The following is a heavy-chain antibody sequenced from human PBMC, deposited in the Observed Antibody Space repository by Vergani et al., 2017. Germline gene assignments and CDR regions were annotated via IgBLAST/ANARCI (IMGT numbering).Heavy chain of an antibody. CDR1: GVSIKSGFW. CDR3: VRVFIAAARSFDD. V-gene: IGHV4-4*03. J-gene: IGHJ4*02. Sequence: VQLQESVPVLLKPPGTLSLTCAVSGVSIKSGFWWNWVRQPPGTGLWWIGEINHGGSTNYNPSLKSRVTISVDTSKNQFSLKLSSVTAADTAVYYGVRVFIAAARSFDDWGQGTLVTVSS. CDR2: INHGGST. D-gene: IGHD6-13*01.